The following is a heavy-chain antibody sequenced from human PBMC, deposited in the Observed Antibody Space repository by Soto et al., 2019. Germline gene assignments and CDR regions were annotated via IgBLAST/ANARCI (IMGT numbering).Heavy chain of an antibody. CDR2: FYDGNT. V-gene: IGHV4-39*01. D-gene: IGHD3-10*01. CDR3: STTRGLAVGGSFDY. CDR1: GGSITRRSSY. J-gene: IGHJ4*02. Sequence: SETLSLTCIVSGGSITRRSSYWAWIRQPPGKGLEWVGTFYDGNTYHNPSLRSRITIAVDTSKNQFSLKLNSVAAADTAFYYCSTTRGLAVGGSFDYWGQGMLVTVSS.